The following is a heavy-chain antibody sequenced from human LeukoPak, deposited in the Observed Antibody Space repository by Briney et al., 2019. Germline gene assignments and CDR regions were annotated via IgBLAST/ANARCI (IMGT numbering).Heavy chain of an antibody. D-gene: IGHD3-10*01. V-gene: IGHV4-4*07. CDR3: ARLIYGSGRYYESNWLDL. CDR1: GDSISGYY. CDR2: ISASGNT. Sequence: PSETLSLTCTVSGDSISGYYWSWIRQPAGGELEWIGRISASGNTNYNPSLKSRVTMSVDMSNKQLSLKLSSVTAADTAVYYCARLIYGSGRYYESNWLDLWGQGALVTVSS. J-gene: IGHJ5*02.